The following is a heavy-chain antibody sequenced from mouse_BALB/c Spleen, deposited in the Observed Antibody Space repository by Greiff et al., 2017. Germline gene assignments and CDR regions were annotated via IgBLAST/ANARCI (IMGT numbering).Heavy chain of an antibody. J-gene: IGHJ3*01. CDR3: ARNWRGGYGAWFAY. Sequence: QVQLQQSGPGLVQPSQSLSITCTVSGFSLTSYGVHWVRQSPGKGLEWLGVIWSGGSTDYNAAFISRLSISKDNSKSQVFFKMNSLQANDTAIYYCARNWRGGYGAWFAYWGQGTLVTVSA. V-gene: IGHV2-2*02. CDR1: GFSLTSYG. D-gene: IGHD2-2*01. CDR2: IWSGGST.